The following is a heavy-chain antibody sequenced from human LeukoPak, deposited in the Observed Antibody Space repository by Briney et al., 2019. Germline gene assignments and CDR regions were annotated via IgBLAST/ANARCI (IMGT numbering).Heavy chain of an antibody. V-gene: IGHV1-69*13. J-gene: IGHJ6*03. CDR1: GGTFSSYA. CDR3: ARAGVLRDFWSGYSRDYYYYYYMDV. CDR2: IIPIFGTA. D-gene: IGHD3-3*01. Sequence: ASVKVSCKASGGTFSSYAISWVRQVPGQGLEWMGGIIPIFGTANYAQKFQGRVTITADESTSTAYMELSSLRSEDTAVYYCARAGVLRDFWSGYSRDYYYYYYMDVWGKGTTVTVSS.